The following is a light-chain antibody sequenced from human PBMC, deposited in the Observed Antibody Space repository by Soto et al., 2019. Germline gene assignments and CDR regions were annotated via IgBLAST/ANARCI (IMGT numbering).Light chain of an antibody. CDR2: STS. J-gene: IGKJ4*01. CDR1: QTIISY. Sequence: DIQITQSPSSLSSSVLYRVTITFLASQTIISYLNWFQQKPGKAPKLMIHSTSSLQSGVPSRFRGSGSGTDFTLTISSLQPEDFATYYCQQSYSVPLTFGGGTKVDIK. V-gene: IGKV1-39*01. CDR3: QQSYSVPLT.